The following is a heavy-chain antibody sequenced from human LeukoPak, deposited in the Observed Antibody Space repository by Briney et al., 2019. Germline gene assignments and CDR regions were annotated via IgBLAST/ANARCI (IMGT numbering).Heavy chain of an antibody. V-gene: IGHV3-23*01. D-gene: IGHD3-22*01. Sequence: VHPGGSLRLSCAASGFTFSSYAMTWVRQAPGKGLEWVSSLSPSGGNTYYADSVKGRFTISRDSSKNTLYLQMNSLRAEDTAVYYCAKKAMIETPGIPGNYFDYWGQGTLVTVSS. CDR2: LSPSGGNT. J-gene: IGHJ4*02. CDR3: AKKAMIETPGIPGNYFDY. CDR1: GFTFSSYA.